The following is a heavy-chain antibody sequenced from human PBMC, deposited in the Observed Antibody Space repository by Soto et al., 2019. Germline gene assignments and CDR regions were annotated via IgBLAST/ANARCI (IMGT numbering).Heavy chain of an antibody. CDR2: ISSSSSYI. J-gene: IGHJ6*02. D-gene: IGHD3-16*01. CDR3: AREGGSGMAV. Sequence: EVQLVESGGGLVKPGGSLRLSCAASGFTFSSYSMNWVRQAPGKGLEWVSSISSSSSYIYYADSVKGRFTISRDNAKNSLYREGKSLRAGDTAVYYCAREGGSGMAVWGQGTPVTVSS. V-gene: IGHV3-21*01. CDR1: GFTFSSYS.